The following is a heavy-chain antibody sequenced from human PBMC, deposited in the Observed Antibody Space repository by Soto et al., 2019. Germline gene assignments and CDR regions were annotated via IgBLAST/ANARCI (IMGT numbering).Heavy chain of an antibody. Sequence: DVQLVESGGGLVQPGGSLRLSCAGSGFTFNSYWMNWVRQAPGKGLEWVATIKQDGSEKSYVDSVEGRFTISRDNAKSSLYLQMNSLRAEDTALYYCARGGDLRFFDWSLYWYFDLWGRGTLVTVSS. V-gene: IGHV3-7*01. J-gene: IGHJ2*01. CDR2: IKQDGSEK. CDR3: ARGGDLRFFDWSLYWYFDL. CDR1: GFTFNSYW. D-gene: IGHD3-9*01.